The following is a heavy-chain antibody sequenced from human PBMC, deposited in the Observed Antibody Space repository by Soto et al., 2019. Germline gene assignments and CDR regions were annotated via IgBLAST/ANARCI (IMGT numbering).Heavy chain of an antibody. D-gene: IGHD3-3*01. V-gene: IGHV3-30-3*01. CDR2: ISYDGSNK. Sequence: GGSLRLSCAASGFTFSSYAMHWVRQAPGKGLEWVAVISYDGSNKYYADSVKGRFTISRDNSKNTLYLQMNSLRAEDTAVYYCAKDTAPYYDFWSGYALYYYYGMDVWGQGTTVTVS. J-gene: IGHJ6*02. CDR1: GFTFSSYA. CDR3: AKDTAPYYDFWSGYALYYYYGMDV.